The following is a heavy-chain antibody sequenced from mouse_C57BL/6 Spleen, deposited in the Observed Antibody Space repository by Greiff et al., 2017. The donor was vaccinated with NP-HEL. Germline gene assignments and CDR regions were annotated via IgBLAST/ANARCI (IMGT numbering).Heavy chain of an antibody. CDR3: ARYDPHWYFDV. J-gene: IGHJ1*03. Sequence: QVQLKQPGAELVKPGASVKLSCKASGYTFTSYWMHWVKQRPGQGLEWIGMIHPNSGSTNYNEKFKSKATLTVDKSSSTAYMQLSSLTSEDSAVYYCARYDPHWYFDVWGTGTTVTVSS. CDR2: IHPNSGST. V-gene: IGHV1-64*01. D-gene: IGHD2-3*01. CDR1: GYTFTSYW.